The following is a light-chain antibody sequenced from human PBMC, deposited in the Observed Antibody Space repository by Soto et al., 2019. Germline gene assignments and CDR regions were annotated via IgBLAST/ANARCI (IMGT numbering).Light chain of an antibody. V-gene: IGLV3-21*02. J-gene: IGLJ1*01. Sequence: SYELTQISSVSVAPGQTARISCGGNNIGSKSVHWYQQKPGQAPVVVVYDDSDRPSGIPERFSGSNSGNTATLTISRVEAGDEADYYCSSYTSRSTLDYVFGSGTKLTVL. CDR1: NIGSKS. CDR3: SSYTSRSTLDYV. CDR2: DDS.